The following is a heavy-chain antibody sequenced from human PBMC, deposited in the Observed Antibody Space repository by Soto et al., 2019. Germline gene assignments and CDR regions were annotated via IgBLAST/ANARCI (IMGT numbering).Heavy chain of an antibody. CDR3: TTASANYYGSGSYYY. J-gene: IGHJ4*02. CDR1: GFTFSNAW. V-gene: IGHV3-15*01. D-gene: IGHD3-10*01. CDR2: IKSKTDGGTT. Sequence: PVGSVRLSCAASGFTFSNAWMSWVRQAPGKGLEWVGRIKSKTDGGTTDYAAPVKGRFTISRDDSKNTLYLQMNSLKTEDTAVYYCTTASANYYGSGSYYYWGQGTLVTVSS.